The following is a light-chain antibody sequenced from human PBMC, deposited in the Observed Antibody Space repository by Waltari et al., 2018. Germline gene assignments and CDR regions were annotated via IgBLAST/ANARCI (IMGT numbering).Light chain of an antibody. CDR3: QQSYRTPPT. V-gene: IGKV1-39*01. CDR1: QSISTY. Sequence: DIQMTQSPPSLSASVGDGVTITCRASQSISTYVNWYQQKVGKAPELLIYAASILQSGVPSRFSGSGSGTEFILTISSLQSEDFATYFCQQSYRTPPTFGQGTKVDI. CDR2: AAS. J-gene: IGKJ1*01.